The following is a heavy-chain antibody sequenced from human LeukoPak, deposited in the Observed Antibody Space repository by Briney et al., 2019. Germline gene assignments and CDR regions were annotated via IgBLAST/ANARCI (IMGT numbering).Heavy chain of an antibody. CDR2: IRSKAYGGTI. CDR3: TATPDWVPYYYFDY. V-gene: IGHV3-49*04. CDR1: GFTFADYD. J-gene: IGHJ4*02. D-gene: IGHD3-9*01. Sequence: GGSLRLSCTTSGFTFADYDMNWVRQTPGKGLEWVAFIRSKAYGGTIKYAASVQGRFTISRDDSKNIAYLQMNSLTTEDTGVYYCTATPDWVPYYYFDYWGQGTLVTVSS.